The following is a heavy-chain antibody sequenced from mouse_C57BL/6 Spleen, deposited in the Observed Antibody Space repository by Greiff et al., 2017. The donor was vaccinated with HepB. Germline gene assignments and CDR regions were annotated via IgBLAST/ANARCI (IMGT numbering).Heavy chain of an antibody. CDR3: ARELPGAMDY. J-gene: IGHJ4*01. D-gene: IGHD1-1*01. V-gene: IGHV5-17*01. CDR1: GFTFSDYG. CDR2: ISSGSSTI. Sequence: EVKVVESGGGLVKPGGFLKLSCAASGFTFSDYGMHWVRQAPEKGLEWVAYISSGSSTIYYADTVKGRFTISRDNAKNTLFLQMTSLRSEDTAMYYCARELPGAMDYWGQGTSVTVSS.